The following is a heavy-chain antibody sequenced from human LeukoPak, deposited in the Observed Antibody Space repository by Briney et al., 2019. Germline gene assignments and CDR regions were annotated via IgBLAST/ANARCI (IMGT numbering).Heavy chain of an antibody. V-gene: IGHV1-2*02. CDR1: GYTFTGYY. CDR3: AFNNPGYSSGWYHLLY. CDR2: INPNSGGT. Sequence: ASVKVSCMASGYTFTGYYMHWVRQAPGQGLEWMGWINPNSGGTNYAQKFQGRVTMTRDTSISTAYMELSRLRSDDTAVYYCAFNNPGYSSGWYHLLYWGQGTLVTVSS. J-gene: IGHJ4*02. D-gene: IGHD6-19*01.